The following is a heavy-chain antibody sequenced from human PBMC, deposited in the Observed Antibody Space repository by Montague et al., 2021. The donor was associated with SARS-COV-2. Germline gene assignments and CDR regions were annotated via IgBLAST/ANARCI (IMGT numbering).Heavy chain of an antibody. J-gene: IGHJ5*02. CDR3: ATSIPRYRSAWDLGWGWPDP. D-gene: IGHD6-19*01. Sequence: SETLSLTCAVSVGSIISSNWWPWVRQPPGTGLAWLGEIYHTGGTNYNQSLKSRVTISVDKSNNHFSLGLSSVTAAATAMYFCATSIPRYRSAWDLGWGWPDPWGQGTLVAVSS. CDR2: IYHTGGT. V-gene: IGHV4-4*02. CDR1: VGSIISSNW.